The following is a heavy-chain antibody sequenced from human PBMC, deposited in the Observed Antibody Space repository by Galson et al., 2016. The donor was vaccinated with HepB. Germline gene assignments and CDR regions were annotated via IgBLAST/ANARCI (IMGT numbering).Heavy chain of an antibody. V-gene: IGHV3-9*01. CDR2: IGWNRAYI. CDR3: ATARSTNAYKVFDY. CDR1: GFTFDDYA. J-gene: IGHJ4*02. D-gene: IGHD5-24*01. Sequence: SLRLSCAASGFTFDDYAMHWVRQTPGKGLEWVSGIGWNRAYIEYADSVKGRFTISRDNAKNSLYRQMDGLSTEDTALYYCATARSTNAYKVFDYWGQGILVAVSS.